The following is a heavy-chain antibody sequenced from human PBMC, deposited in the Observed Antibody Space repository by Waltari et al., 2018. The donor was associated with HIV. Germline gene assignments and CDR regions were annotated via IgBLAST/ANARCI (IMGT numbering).Heavy chain of an antibody. V-gene: IGHV3-74*01. CDR2: INSDGSDT. J-gene: IGHJ4*02. CDR3: VRGAPFDY. Sequence: EEQLVESGGGLVQPGGSLRLSCAASGFTFSSLWMHWVRQVQGKGLVGVSSINSDGSDTSTADSGKGRFTIFRDNTRNTLNLESHSLSAEDTALYYRVRGAPFDYWGQGALVAVSS. CDR1: GFTFSSLW.